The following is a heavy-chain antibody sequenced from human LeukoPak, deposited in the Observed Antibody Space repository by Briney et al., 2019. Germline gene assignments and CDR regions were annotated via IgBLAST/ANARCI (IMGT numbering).Heavy chain of an antibody. D-gene: IGHD2-21*02. CDR3: ARGDHYWYFDL. Sequence: KPSETLSLTCTVSGDSISSYYWSWIRQPPGKGLEWIGYIYYSGSTNYNPSLKSRVTISVDTSKNQFSLRLSSVTAADTAVYYCARGDHYWYFDLWGRGTLVTVSS. CDR1: GDSISSYY. V-gene: IGHV4-59*01. CDR2: IYYSGST. J-gene: IGHJ2*01.